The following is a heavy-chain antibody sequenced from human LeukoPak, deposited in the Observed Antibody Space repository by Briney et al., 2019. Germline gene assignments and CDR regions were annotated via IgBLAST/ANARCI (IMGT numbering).Heavy chain of an antibody. CDR1: GASITSSY. CDR3: ARGHYDSSGFDAFDI. V-gene: IGHV4-4*07. Sequence: PSETLSLTCTVSGASITSSYWSWIRQPAGKGLEWIGRIYTSGSTNYNPSLKSRVTMSVDTSKNQFSLKLSSVTAADTAVYYCARGHYDSSGFDAFDIWGQGTMVTVSS. J-gene: IGHJ3*02. D-gene: IGHD3-22*01. CDR2: IYTSGST.